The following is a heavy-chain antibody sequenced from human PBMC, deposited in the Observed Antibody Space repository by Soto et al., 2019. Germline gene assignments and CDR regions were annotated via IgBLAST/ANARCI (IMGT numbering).Heavy chain of an antibody. CDR2: ISSSGSTI. D-gene: IGHD3-22*01. J-gene: IGHJ4*02. CDR1: GFTFSSYE. CDR3: ASDHDSSGYYSC. Sequence: EVQLVESGGGLVQPGGSLRLSCAASGFTFSSYEMNWVRQAPGKGLEWVSYISSSGSTIYYADSVKGRFTISRDNAKNSLYLQMNSLRAEDTAVYYCASDHDSSGYYSCWGQGTLVTVS. V-gene: IGHV3-48*03.